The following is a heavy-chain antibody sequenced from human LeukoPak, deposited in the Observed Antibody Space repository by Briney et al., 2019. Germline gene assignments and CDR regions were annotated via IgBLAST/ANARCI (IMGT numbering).Heavy chain of an antibody. CDR1: GFTFDDYA. D-gene: IGHD2-21*02. CDR3: AKGPGLTAFFDF. J-gene: IGHJ4*02. CDR2: ISWNSGSM. V-gene: IGHV3-9*01. Sequence: GGSLRLSCAASGFTFDDYAMHWVRQAPGKGLEWVSGISWNSGSMDYADSVKGRFTISRDNAKNSLYLQMNSLRAEDTALYYCAKGPGLTAFFDFWGQGTLVTVSS.